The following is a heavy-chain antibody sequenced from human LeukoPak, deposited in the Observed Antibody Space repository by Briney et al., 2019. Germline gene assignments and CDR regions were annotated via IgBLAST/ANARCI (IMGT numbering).Heavy chain of an antibody. CDR1: GYTFTGYY. CDR3: ARVSGITMIVVVMDFDY. J-gene: IGHJ4*02. D-gene: IGHD3-22*01. CDR2: INPNSGGT. V-gene: IGHV1-2*02. Sequence: GASVKVSCKASGYTFTGYYMHWVRQAPGQGLEWMGWINPNSGGTNYAQKFQGRVTMTRDTSISTAYMELSRLRSDDTAVYYCARVSGITMIVVVMDFDYWGQGTLVTVS.